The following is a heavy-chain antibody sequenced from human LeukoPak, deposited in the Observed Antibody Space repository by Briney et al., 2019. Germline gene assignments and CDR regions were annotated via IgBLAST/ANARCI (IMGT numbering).Heavy chain of an antibody. CDR3: AKGTNSVAYYDFWSGYYLNWFDP. CDR2: ISGSGGST. D-gene: IGHD3-3*01. Sequence: GGSLRLSCEASGFSFSRHWMHWVRQAPGKGLEWVSAISGSGGSTYYADSVKGRFTISRDNSKNTLYLQMNSLRAEDTAVYYCAKGTNSVAYYDFWSGYYLNWFDPWGQGTLVTVSS. CDR1: GFSFSRHW. J-gene: IGHJ5*02. V-gene: IGHV3-23*01.